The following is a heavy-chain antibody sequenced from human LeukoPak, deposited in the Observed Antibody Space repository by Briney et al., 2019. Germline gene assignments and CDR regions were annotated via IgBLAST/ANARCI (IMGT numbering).Heavy chain of an antibody. D-gene: IGHD2-15*01. Sequence: GESLKISCKGSGYSFTTYWISLVRQMPGKGLEWMGRIDPSDSYTNYSPSFRGHVTISADKSISTAYLQWSSLKASDTAMYYCARHEDVVVAANDYWGQGTLVTVSS. CDR3: ARHEDVVVAANDY. CDR2: IDPSDSYT. V-gene: IGHV5-10-1*01. J-gene: IGHJ4*02. CDR1: GYSFTTYW.